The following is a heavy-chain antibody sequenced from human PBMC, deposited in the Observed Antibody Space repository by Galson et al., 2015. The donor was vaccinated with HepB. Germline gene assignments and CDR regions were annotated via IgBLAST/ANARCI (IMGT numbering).Heavy chain of an antibody. Sequence: SVKVSCKASGGTFSRYAISWVRQAPGQGLEWMGGIIPIFGTANYAQKFQGRVTITADESTSTAYMELSSLRSEDTAVYYCARGFSGRFLDDMDVWGQGTTVTVSS. CDR3: ARGFSGRFLDDMDV. CDR1: GGTFSRYA. V-gene: IGHV1-69*13. J-gene: IGHJ6*02. D-gene: IGHD3-3*01. CDR2: IIPIFGTA.